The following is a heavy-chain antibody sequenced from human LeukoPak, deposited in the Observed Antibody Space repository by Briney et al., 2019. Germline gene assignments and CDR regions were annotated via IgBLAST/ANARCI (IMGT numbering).Heavy chain of an antibody. D-gene: IGHD4-23*01. Sequence: GGSLRLSCAASGFTFSSYSMNWVRQAPGKGLEWVSSISSSSSYIYYADSVKGRFTISRDNAKNSLYLQMNSLRAEDTAVYYCAKGALVVTLRPFDYWGQGTLVTVSS. CDR2: ISSSSSYI. V-gene: IGHV3-21*04. CDR3: AKGALVVTLRPFDY. J-gene: IGHJ4*02. CDR1: GFTFSSYS.